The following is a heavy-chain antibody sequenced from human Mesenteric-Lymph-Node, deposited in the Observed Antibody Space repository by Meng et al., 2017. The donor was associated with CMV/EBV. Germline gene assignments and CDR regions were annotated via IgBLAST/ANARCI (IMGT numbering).Heavy chain of an antibody. V-gene: IGHV4-39*01. CDR3: SRHVPRGYASGKYYFDS. D-gene: IGHD6-19*01. CDR1: SSDW. CDR2: IHYSGHS. J-gene: IGHJ4*02. Sequence: SSDWWSWVRQPPGKGLEWIGSIHYSGHSYYNPSLKSRVTIFADTSKNQFSLNLNSLTAADTAVYYCSRHVPRGYASGKYYFDSWGQGTLVTVSS.